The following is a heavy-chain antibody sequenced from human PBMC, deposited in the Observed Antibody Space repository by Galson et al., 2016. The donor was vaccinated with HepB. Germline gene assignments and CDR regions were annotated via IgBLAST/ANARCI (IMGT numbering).Heavy chain of an antibody. CDR3: ARDRDRSLDY. V-gene: IGHV1-18*04. Sequence: SVKVSCKASGYTFTTNGISWVRQAPGQGLEWMGWISAHNGDTNSPQKLRGRVTLTTDTSTRTAYMELRSLTSDDTAVYYCARDRDRSLDYWGQGTLVTVSS. J-gene: IGHJ4*02. D-gene: IGHD3-10*01. CDR2: ISAHNGDT. CDR1: GYTFTTNG.